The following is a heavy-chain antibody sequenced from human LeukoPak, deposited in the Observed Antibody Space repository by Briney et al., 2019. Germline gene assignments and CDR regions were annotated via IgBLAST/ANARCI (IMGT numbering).Heavy chain of an antibody. CDR1: RFTFTSYA. Sequence: GGSLRLSCAASRFTFTSYAMSWVRQAPGKGLEWVSAISGSGGSTYYADSVKGRFTISRDNSKNTLYLQLNSLRAEDTAVYYCAKLISYDFWSGYYYDCWGQGTLVTVFS. J-gene: IGHJ4*02. V-gene: IGHV3-23*01. CDR2: ISGSGGST. CDR3: AKLISYDFWSGYYYDC. D-gene: IGHD3-3*01.